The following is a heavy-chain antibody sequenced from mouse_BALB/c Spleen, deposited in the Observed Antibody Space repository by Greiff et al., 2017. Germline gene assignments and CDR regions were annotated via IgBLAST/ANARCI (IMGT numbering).Heavy chain of an antibody. V-gene: IGHV2-6-7*01. Sequence: QVHVKQSGPGLVAPSQSLSITCTVSGFSLTGYGVNWVRQPPGKGLEWLGMIWGDGSTDYNSALKSRLSISKDNSKSQVFLKMNSLQTDDTARYYCARGIITTGFDVWGAGTTVTVSS. CDR2: IWGDGST. CDR1: GFSLTGYG. J-gene: IGHJ1*01. CDR3: ARGIITTGFDV. D-gene: IGHD1-1*01.